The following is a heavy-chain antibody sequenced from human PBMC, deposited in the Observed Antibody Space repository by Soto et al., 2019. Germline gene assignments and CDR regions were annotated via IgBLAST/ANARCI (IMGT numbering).Heavy chain of an antibody. D-gene: IGHD2-2*01. CDR1: GGSIGSVGYP. CDR3: ARTICSSTSCYDPWFDP. J-gene: IGHJ5*02. CDR2: IYHSGST. V-gene: IGHV4-30-2*01. Sequence: QLKLQDSASGLLKPSQTLSLTCAFPGGSIGSVGYPWAWFRRPPGRGLGWIGYIYHSGSTYYNPSLKSRVTISVDRSKNQFSLKLSSVTAADTAVYYCARTICSSTSCYDPWFDPWGQGTLVTVSS.